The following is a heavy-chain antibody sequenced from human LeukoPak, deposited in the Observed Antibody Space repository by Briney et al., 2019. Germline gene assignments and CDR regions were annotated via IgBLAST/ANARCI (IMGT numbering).Heavy chain of an antibody. V-gene: IGHV3-21*04. D-gene: IGHD3-10*01. Sequence: GGSLRLSCAASGFTFSTYTMNWVRQAPGKGLEWVSSISSGSSYIYYADLVMGRFTNSSDNSKNTLYLQMNSLRAEDTAVYYCAKDPNYYGSGSYYNINWFDPWGQGTLVTVSS. CDR1: GFTFSTYT. CDR3: AKDPNYYGSGSYYNINWFDP. CDR2: ISSGSSYI. J-gene: IGHJ5*02.